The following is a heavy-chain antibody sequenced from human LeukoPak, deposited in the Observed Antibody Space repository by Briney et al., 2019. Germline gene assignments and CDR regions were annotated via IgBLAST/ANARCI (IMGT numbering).Heavy chain of an antibody. V-gene: IGHV4-4*07. CDR1: GDSINSFY. J-gene: IGHJ3*02. D-gene: IGHD3-9*01. CDR2: IYSSGST. CDR3: ARLMGLRYFDWFSTSDAFDI. Sequence: SETLSLTCTVSGDSINSFYWSWIRQPAGKGLEWIGHIYSSGSTNYSPSLKSRVTMSVDTSKNQFSLRLSSVTAADTAVYYCARLMGLRYFDWFSTSDAFDIWGQGTMVTVSS.